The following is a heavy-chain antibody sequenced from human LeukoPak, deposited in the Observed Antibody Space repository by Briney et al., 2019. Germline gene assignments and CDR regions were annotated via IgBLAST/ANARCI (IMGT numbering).Heavy chain of an antibody. V-gene: IGHV1-18*01. D-gene: IGHD3-9*01. CDR2: ISAYNGNT. CDR1: GYTFTSYG. Sequence: ASVKVSCKASGYTFTSYGISWVRQAPGQGLEWMGWISAYNGNTNYAQKLQGRVTMTTDTSTSTAYMELRSLRSDDTAVYYCAREAYDILTGYGSFDYWGQGTLVTVSS. J-gene: IGHJ4*02. CDR3: AREAYDILTGYGSFDY.